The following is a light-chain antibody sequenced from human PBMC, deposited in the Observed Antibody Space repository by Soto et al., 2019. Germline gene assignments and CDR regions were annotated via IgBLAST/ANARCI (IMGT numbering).Light chain of an antibody. V-gene: IGLV2-14*03. J-gene: IGLJ1*01. Sequence: QSALTQPASVSGSPGQSITISCTGTSSDIGGYNYVSWYQQHPGNVPKLIIYDVSNRPSGVSHRFSGSKSGNAASLTISGLQAEDEADYYCSSYTSISTLDVFGTGTKVTVL. CDR3: SSYTSISTLDV. CDR1: SSDIGGYNY. CDR2: DVS.